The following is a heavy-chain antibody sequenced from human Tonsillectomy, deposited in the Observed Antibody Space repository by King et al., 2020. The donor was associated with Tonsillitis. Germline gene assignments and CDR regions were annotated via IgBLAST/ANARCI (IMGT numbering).Heavy chain of an antibody. CDR2: INPYSVVT. D-gene: IGHD5-24*01. CDR3: AREDAVATMHFDY. CDR1: GYTFTGYY. J-gene: IGHJ4*02. Sequence: QLVQSGAEVKKPGASVKVSCKASGYTFTGYYMHWVRQVPGQGLEWMGWINPYSVVTNYEQKFQGRVTMTRETSISTAYMELSRLGSDDTAVYYCAREDAVATMHFDYWGQGTLVTVSS. V-gene: IGHV1-2*02.